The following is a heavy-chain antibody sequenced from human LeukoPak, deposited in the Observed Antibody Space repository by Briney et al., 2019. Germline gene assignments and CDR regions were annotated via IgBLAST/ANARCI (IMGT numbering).Heavy chain of an antibody. CDR3: ARGAGIWSGYSRFDY. CDR1: GGSISSYY. J-gene: IGHJ4*02. D-gene: IGHD3-3*01. V-gene: IGHV4-34*01. Sequence: SETLSLTCTVSGGSISSYYWSWIRQPPGKGLEWIGEINHSGSTNYNPSLKSRVTISVDTSKNQFSLKLSSVTAADTAVYYCARGAGIWSGYSRFDYWGQGTLVTVSS. CDR2: INHSGST.